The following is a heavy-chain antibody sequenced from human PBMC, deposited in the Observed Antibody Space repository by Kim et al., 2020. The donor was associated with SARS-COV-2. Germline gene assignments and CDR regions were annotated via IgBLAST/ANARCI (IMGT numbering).Heavy chain of an antibody. Sequence: SVKVSCKASGGTFSSYAISWVRQAPGQGLEWMGGIIPIFGTANYAQKFQGRVTITADESTSTAYMELSSLRSEDTAVYYCARVPCSTSCFWVYGMDVWGQGTTVTVSS. J-gene: IGHJ6*02. CDR3: ARVPCSTSCFWVYGMDV. CDR2: IIPIFGTA. D-gene: IGHD2-2*01. V-gene: IGHV1-69*13. CDR1: GGTFSSYA.